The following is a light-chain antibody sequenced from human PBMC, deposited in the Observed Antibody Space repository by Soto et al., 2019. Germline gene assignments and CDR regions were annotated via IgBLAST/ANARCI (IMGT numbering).Light chain of an antibody. J-gene: IGKJ1*01. CDR2: GAS. Sequence: EIVMTQSPATLSVSPGERATLSCRASQSVSSNLAWYQQKPGQAPRLLIYGASTRATGIPARFSGSGSWTAFTLTSSSLQSGDCAVYYCQHYKNWPPWTFGQGTKLESK. CDR1: QSVSSN. CDR3: QHYKNWPPWT. V-gene: IGKV3-15*01.